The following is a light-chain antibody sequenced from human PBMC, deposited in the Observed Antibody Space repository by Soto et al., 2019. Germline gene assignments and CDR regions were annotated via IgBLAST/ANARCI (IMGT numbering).Light chain of an antibody. CDR2: GAS. J-gene: IGKJ5*01. V-gene: IGKV3D-20*02. CDR1: QSVSSSY. Sequence: EIVLTQSPGTLSLSPGERATLSCRASQSVSSSYLAWYQQKPGQAPRLLIYGASSRATGIPDRFSGSGSGADFTLTISNIEAEDVAIYYCQQRKKWPPITFGQGTRLEIK. CDR3: QQRKKWPPIT.